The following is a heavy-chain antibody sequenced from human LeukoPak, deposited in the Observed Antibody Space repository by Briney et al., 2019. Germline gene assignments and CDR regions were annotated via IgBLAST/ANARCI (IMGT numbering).Heavy chain of an antibody. CDR2: ISWNSGSI. CDR1: GFTFDDYA. J-gene: IGHJ4*02. CDR3: AKDSLYYYDSSGYYAARHFGY. V-gene: IGHV3-9*01. Sequence: GRSLRLSCAASGFTFDDYAMHWVRQAPGKGLEWVSGISWNSGSIGYADSVKGRFTISRDNAKNSLYLQMNSLRAEDTALYYCAKDSLYYYDSSGYYAARHFGYWGQGTLVTVSS. D-gene: IGHD3-22*01.